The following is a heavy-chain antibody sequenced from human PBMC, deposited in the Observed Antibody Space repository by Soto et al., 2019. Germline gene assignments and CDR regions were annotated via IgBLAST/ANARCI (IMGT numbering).Heavy chain of an antibody. CDR1: GGSTSSDNY. CDR2: IYYSGNT. V-gene: IGHV4-30-4*01. CDR3: AREGGESSDGLYYFDS. J-gene: IGHJ4*02. D-gene: IGHD3-16*01. Sequence: QVQLQESGPGLVKPSQTLSLTCTVSGGSTSSDNYWSWIRQPPGKGLEWIGDIYYSGNTDYNPSLKRRLAISIDTSKNQFSLKLSSVTAADTAVYFCAREGGESSDGLYYFDSWGQGSLVTVSS.